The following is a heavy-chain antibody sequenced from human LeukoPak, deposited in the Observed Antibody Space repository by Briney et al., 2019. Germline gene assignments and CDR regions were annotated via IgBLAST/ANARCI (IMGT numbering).Heavy chain of an antibody. Sequence: GGSLRLSCAASGFTFSNFWMTWVRQAPGKGMEWVAIIKQDGSKKYYVDSVKGRFTISRDNARNSLYLQMNSLRAEDTAVYWAVAGTTYWDQGTLVTVSS. D-gene: IGHD6-19*01. CDR2: IKQDGSKK. J-gene: IGHJ4*02. CDR3: VAGTTY. V-gene: IGHV3-7*05. CDR1: GFTFSNFW.